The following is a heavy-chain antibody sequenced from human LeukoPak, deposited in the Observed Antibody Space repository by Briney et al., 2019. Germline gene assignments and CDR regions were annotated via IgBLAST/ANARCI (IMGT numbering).Heavy chain of an antibody. Sequence: GGSLRLSCAASGFTFSSYAMSWVRQAPGKGLEWVSAISGSGGSTYYADSVKGRFTISRDNSKNTLYLQMNSLRAEDTAVYYCAKPRGVITGTTSYFDYWGQGTRVVVSS. CDR1: GFTFSSYA. V-gene: IGHV3-23*01. CDR2: ISGSGGST. J-gene: IGHJ4*02. CDR3: AKPRGVITGTTSYFDY. D-gene: IGHD1-7*01.